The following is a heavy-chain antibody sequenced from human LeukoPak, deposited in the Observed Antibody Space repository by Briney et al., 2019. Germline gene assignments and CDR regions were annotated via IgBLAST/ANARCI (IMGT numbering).Heavy chain of an antibody. J-gene: IGHJ5*02. CDR2: ITYNGGST. CDR1: GFMFSNYD. D-gene: IGHD3-3*01. Sequence: GGSLRLSCAASGFMFSNYDMSWVRQAPGKGLEWVSSITYNGGSTYYADSVKGRFTISRDNSKHTLYLQMNSLRAEDTAVYYCARDGGWYYDFWSGYYTGLNWFDPWGQGTLVTVSS. CDR3: ARDGGWYYDFWSGYYTGLNWFDP. V-gene: IGHV3-23*01.